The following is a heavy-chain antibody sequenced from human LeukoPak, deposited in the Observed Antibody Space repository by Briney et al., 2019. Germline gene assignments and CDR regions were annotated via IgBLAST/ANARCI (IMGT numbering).Heavy chain of an antibody. CDR1: GFTLSSYA. CDR2: ISGSGGST. CDR3: ARTLGGSYYQWFDP. D-gene: IGHD1-26*01. J-gene: IGHJ5*02. Sequence: KSGGSLRLSCAASGFTLSSYAMSWVRQAPGKGLEWVSAISGSGGSTYYADSVKGRFTISRDNSKNTLYLQMNSLRAEDTAVYYCARTLGGSYYQWFDPWGQGTLVTVSS. V-gene: IGHV3-23*01.